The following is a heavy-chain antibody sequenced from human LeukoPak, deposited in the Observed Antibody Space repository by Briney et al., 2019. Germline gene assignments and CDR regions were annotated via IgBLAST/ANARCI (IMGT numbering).Heavy chain of an antibody. D-gene: IGHD6-13*01. CDR3: AKDGAAAGPDFDY. J-gene: IGHJ4*02. CDR2: IYHSGST. V-gene: IGHV4-4*02. CDR1: GGSISSNNW. Sequence: SGTLSLTCAVSGGSISSNNWWSWVRQSPRKGLEWIGEIYHSGSTKYNPSLKSRVSISVDKSKNQFSLKLSSVTAADTAVYYCAKDGAAAGPDFDYWGQGTLVIVSS.